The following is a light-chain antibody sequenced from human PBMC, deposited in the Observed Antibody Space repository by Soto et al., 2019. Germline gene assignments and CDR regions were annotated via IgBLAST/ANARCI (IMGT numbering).Light chain of an antibody. CDR2: ELS. J-gene: IGKJ5*01. CDR3: MQSIQVPIT. CDR1: ESLLHSDGKTY. Sequence: EIVIAQTPLSVSFAPRHPPSISCKSSESLLHSDGKTYLYWYLQKPGQPPHLLIYELSNRFSGVPDKFSGSGSGTDFTLKISRVEAEDVGVYYCMQSIQVPITFGQGTRLEIK. V-gene: IGKV2D-29*01.